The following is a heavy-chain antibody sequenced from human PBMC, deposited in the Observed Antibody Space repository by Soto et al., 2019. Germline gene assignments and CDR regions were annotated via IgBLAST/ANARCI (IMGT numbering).Heavy chain of an antibody. J-gene: IGHJ6*02. CDR1: GFTFSSYS. V-gene: IGHV3-48*04. CDR2: ISSSGSTI. Sequence: PGGSLRLSCAASGFTFSSYSMNWVRQAPGKGLEWVSYISSSGSTIYYADSVKGRFTISRDNAKNSLYLQMNSLRAEDTAVYYCARDQGSVDYYYGMDVWGQGTTVTVSS. D-gene: IGHD6-19*01. CDR3: ARDQGSVDYYYGMDV.